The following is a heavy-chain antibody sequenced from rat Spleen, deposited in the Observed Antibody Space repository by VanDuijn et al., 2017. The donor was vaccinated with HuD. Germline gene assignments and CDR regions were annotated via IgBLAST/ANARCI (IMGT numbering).Heavy chain of an antibody. CDR3: AGGAHYFDN. CDR1: GFSLTSYG. CDR2: IWSGGST. Sequence: QVQLKESGPGLVQPSRTLSLTCTVSGFSLTSYGVSWVRQPPGKGLEWLAAIWSGGSTSYNSALKSRLGISRDTSKSQVLLKMNVRQTEDTAMYFGAGGAHYFDNWGEGGIGTVSS. V-gene: IGHV2S8*01. J-gene: IGHJ2*01.